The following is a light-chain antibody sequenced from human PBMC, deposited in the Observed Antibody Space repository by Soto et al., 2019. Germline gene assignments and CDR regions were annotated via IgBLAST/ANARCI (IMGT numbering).Light chain of an antibody. Sequence: EIVLTQSPATLSSFPGDRVTLSCRASQYINTRLAWYQHRPGQAPRLLIYAASRRAIGIPDTFSGSGSGTDFTLTITRLEPEDFALYYCQQYGHSPRTFGQGTKV. CDR1: QYINTR. CDR2: AAS. V-gene: IGKV3-20*01. CDR3: QQYGHSPRT. J-gene: IGKJ1*01.